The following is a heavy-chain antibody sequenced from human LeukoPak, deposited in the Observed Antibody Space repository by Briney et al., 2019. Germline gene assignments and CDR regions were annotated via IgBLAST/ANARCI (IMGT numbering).Heavy chain of an antibody. CDR2: IYTSESA. Sequence: SETLSLTCTVSGGSISSSSYYWGWIRQPPGKGLEWVGRIYTSESANYNPSLKSRVTMSVDTSKNQFSLKLSSVTAADTAVYYCARDKGGGWYGLDYWGQGTLVTVSS. D-gene: IGHD6-19*01. CDR1: GGSISSSSYY. J-gene: IGHJ4*02. V-gene: IGHV4-39*07. CDR3: ARDKGGGWYGLDY.